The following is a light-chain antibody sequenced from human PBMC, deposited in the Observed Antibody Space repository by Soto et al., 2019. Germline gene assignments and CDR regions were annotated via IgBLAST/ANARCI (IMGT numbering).Light chain of an antibody. Sequence: QSVLTQPRSVSGSPGQSVTISCTGTSSDTGGYNYVSWYQQHPGKAPKLMIYDVSKRPSGVPDRFSGSKSGNTASLTISGLQAEDEADYYCCSYAGSYTIYVFGTGTKVTVL. CDR1: SSDTGGYNY. J-gene: IGLJ1*01. V-gene: IGLV2-11*01. CDR2: DVS. CDR3: CSYAGSYTIYV.